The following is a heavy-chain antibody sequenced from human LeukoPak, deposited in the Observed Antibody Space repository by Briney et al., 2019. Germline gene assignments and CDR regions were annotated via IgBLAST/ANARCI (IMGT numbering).Heavy chain of an antibody. J-gene: IGHJ4*02. Sequence: PSETLSLTCAVYGGSFSGYYWSWIRQPPGKGLEWIGEINHSGSTNYNPPLKSRVTISVDTSKNQFSLKLSSVTAADTAVYYCARRMARNLARGPQRGYSYGYVGSGEGYWGQGTLVTVSS. CDR1: GGSFSGYY. V-gene: IGHV4-34*01. CDR3: ARRMARNLARGPQRGYSYGYVGSGEGY. D-gene: IGHD5-18*01. CDR2: INHSGST.